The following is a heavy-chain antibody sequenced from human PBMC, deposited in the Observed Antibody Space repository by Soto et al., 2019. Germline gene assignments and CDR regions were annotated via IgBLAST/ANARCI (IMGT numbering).Heavy chain of an antibody. CDR2: IIPLFGTP. Sequence: GASVKVSCKASGGIFSTYAISWLRQAPGQGLEWMGGIIPLFGTPNYAQWFQGRVTITADESTSTAYMELSSLRSEDTAVYYCARDQGYSYGYWPSYGMDVWGQGTTVTVSS. CDR1: GGIFSTYA. V-gene: IGHV1-69*13. J-gene: IGHJ6*02. CDR3: ARDQGYSYGYWPSYGMDV. D-gene: IGHD5-18*01.